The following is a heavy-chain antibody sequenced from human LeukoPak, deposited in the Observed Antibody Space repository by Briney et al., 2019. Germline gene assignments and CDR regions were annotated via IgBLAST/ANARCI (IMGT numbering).Heavy chain of an antibody. J-gene: IGHJ5*02. V-gene: IGHV4-4*07. Sequence: SETLSLTCTVSGDSISDDYYTWMRQPAGKGLEWIGRIHSGGTTNYNPSLKSRVTISVDTSKNQFSLKLSSVTAADTAVYYCARGARSSSSWRLGNWFDPWGQGTLVTVSS. CDR2: IHSGGTT. CDR3: ARGARSSSSWRLGNWFDP. CDR1: GDSISDDY. D-gene: IGHD6-13*01.